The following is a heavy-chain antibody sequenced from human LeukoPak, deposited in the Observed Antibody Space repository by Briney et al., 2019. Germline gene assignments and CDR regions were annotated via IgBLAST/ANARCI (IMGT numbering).Heavy chain of an antibody. CDR1: GGSISSYH. J-gene: IGHJ2*01. D-gene: IGHD3-16*01. CDR3: ARRGGLNRGYWYFDL. CDR2: IYYTGTT. Sequence: SETPSLTCTVSGGSISSYHWSWIRQPPGKGLEWIGYIYYTGTTTYNPSLKSRVTISVDTSKNQFSLNLSSVTAADTAVYYCARRGGLNRGYWYFDLWGRGTLVTVSS. V-gene: IGHV4-59*01.